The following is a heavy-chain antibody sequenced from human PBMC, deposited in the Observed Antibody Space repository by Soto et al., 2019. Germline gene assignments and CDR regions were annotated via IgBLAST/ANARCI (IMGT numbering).Heavy chain of an antibody. Sequence: SETLSLTCTVSGGSISSYYWSWIRQPPGKGLEWIGYIYYSGSTNYNPSLKSRVTISVDTSKNQFSLKLSSVTAADTAVYYCARDLWLEGKGYDAFDIWGQGTMVTVSS. CDR1: GGSISSYY. CDR2: IYYSGST. D-gene: IGHD3-9*01. V-gene: IGHV4-59*01. J-gene: IGHJ3*02. CDR3: ARDLWLEGKGYDAFDI.